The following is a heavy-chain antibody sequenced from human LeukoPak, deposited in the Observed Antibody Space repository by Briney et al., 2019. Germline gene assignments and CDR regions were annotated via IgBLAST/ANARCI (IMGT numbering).Heavy chain of an antibody. CDR1: GYTFTSYY. CDR2: INPSGGST. CDR3: VRALSGGMTAPGHYYIMDV. D-gene: IGHD6-13*01. J-gene: IGHJ6*02. Sequence: ASVKVSCKASGYTFTSYYIHWVRQAPGQGLEWMGIINPSGGSTTYAQKFQGRITMTRDTSTSTVYMELSRLRSEDTAVYYCVRALSGGMTAPGHYYIMDVWGQGTTVIVPS. V-gene: IGHV1-46*01.